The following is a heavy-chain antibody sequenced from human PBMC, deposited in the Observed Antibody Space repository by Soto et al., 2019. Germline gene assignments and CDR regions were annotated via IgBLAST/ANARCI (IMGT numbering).Heavy chain of an antibody. J-gene: IGHJ5*02. D-gene: IGHD3-22*01. CDR2: IFHTGNT. CDR1: GGSISSNNW. V-gene: IGHV4-4*02. CDR3: ARDVGEGNYYDSGGYWQP. Sequence: QVQLQESGPGLVKPSGTLSLTCAVSGGSISSNNWWSWVRQPPGKGLEWIGEIFHTGNTNSNPSLKSRVTISVDKSKNQFSLKLSSVTAADTAVYYCARDVGEGNYYDSGGYWQPWGQGTLVTVSS.